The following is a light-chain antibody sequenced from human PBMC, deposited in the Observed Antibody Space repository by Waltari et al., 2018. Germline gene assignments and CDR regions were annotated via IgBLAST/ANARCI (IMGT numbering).Light chain of an antibody. V-gene: IGKV1-6*01. CDR1: QGVRSD. CDR2: DAS. Sequence: GDTVNITCRATQGVRSDLGWYQQKPGQAPKLLIYDASTLQSGVPSRFSGSGSGTDFTLTITSLQPEDYATYYCLQDYAYPLTFGGGTRVEIK. CDR3: LQDYAYPLT. J-gene: IGKJ4*01.